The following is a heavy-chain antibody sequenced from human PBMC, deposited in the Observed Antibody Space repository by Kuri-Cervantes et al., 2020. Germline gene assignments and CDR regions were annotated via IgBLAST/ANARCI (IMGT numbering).Heavy chain of an antibody. V-gene: IGHV3-23*01. Sequence: GESLKISCAASGFTFSSYAMSWVRQAPGKGLEWVSAISGSGGGTYYADSVKARFTISRDNARNSLYLQMNSLRAEDTAVYYCARVAGGATLNAAYLGQGTLVTVSS. CDR1: GFTFSSYA. CDR3: ARVAGGATLNAAY. J-gene: IGHJ4*02. D-gene: IGHD1-26*01. CDR2: ISGSGGGT.